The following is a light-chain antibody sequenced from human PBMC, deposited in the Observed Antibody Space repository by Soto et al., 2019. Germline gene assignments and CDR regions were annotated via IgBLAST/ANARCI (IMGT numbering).Light chain of an antibody. Sequence: DIVLTQTPLSSPVTLGQPASISCRSSQSLVHSDGNTYLSWFHQRPGQPPRLLIDKVSNRFSGVSDRFIGSGAGTDFTLKISRVEAEDVGIYFCMQATQYRPYTFGQGTKLEIK. CDR2: KVS. CDR3: MQATQYRPYT. V-gene: IGKV2-24*01. CDR1: QSLVHSDGNTY. J-gene: IGKJ2*01.